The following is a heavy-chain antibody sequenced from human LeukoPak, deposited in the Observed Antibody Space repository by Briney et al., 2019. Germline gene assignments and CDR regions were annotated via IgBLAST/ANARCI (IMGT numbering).Heavy chain of an antibody. CDR2: VYPDDSNT. CDR3: ARRATTELDY. Sequence: GESLQISCKGSGYSFFGYWVAWVRQMPGKGLEWMGIVYPDDSNTRYSPSFRGQVTMSADKSISTAFLQWSSLKASDTAMYYCARRATTELDYWGQGTLVTVSS. D-gene: IGHD1-1*01. V-gene: IGHV5-51*01. CDR1: GYSFFGYW. J-gene: IGHJ4*02.